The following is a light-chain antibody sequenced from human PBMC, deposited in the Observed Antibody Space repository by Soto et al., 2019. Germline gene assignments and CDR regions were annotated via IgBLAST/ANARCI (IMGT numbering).Light chain of an antibody. CDR3: QQYNDWAPET. J-gene: IGKJ1*01. Sequence: EIMLAQSPGTLSLSPGESATLSCRASQSVSSSFLAWYQQKAGQAPRLLIYGASRRATGIPDRFSGSGSGTDFTLTISRLEPEDFAVYYCQQYNDWAPETFGQGTKVDIK. V-gene: IGKV3-20*01. CDR1: QSVSSSF. CDR2: GAS.